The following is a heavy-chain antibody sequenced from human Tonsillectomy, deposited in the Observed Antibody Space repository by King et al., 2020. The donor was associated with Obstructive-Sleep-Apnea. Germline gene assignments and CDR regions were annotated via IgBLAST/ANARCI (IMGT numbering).Heavy chain of an antibody. J-gene: IGHJ5*02. CDR1: GFSFSNYD. D-gene: IGHD2-15*01. CDR2: IGTAGDT. Sequence: VQLVESGGGLGQPGGSLRLSCAASGFSFSNYDFHWVRQIKGKGLEWVSGIGTAGDTHYVGSVKGRFTISRENAKNSWYLQMNSLRAGDTAVYYCARGGYGSGGRCDGDPYNWFDPWGQGTPVTVSS. CDR3: ARGGYGSGGRCDGDPYNWFDP. V-gene: IGHV3-13*04.